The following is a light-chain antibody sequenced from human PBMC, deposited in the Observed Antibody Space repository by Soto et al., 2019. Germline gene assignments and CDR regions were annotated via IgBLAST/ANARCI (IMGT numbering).Light chain of an antibody. CDR1: SSNIGAGYD. V-gene: IGLV1-40*01. J-gene: IGLJ2*01. CDR3: QSYDSSLSVQV. CDR2: GNS. Sequence: SVLTQPPSVSGAPGQRVTISCTGSSSNIGAGYDVHWYQQLPGTAPKLLIYGNSNRPSGVPDRFSGSKSGTSASLAITGLQAADEADYYCQSYDSSLSVQVFGGGTKVTVL.